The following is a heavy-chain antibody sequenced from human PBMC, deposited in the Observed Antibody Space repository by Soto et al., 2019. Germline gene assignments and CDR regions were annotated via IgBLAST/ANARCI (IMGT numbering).Heavy chain of an antibody. CDR1: GFTFTSFA. Sequence: GGSLRLSCSASGFTFTSFAMSWVRQAPGEGPEWVSLISGHGDSTYYEDSVKGRFTIPRDNSKNTVYLQMNSMRVEDTAIYYCAKMTPGPNTFDVWGQGTMVTVS. V-gene: IGHV3-23*01. J-gene: IGHJ3*01. CDR2: ISGHGDST. CDR3: AKMTPGPNTFDV. D-gene: IGHD2-15*01.